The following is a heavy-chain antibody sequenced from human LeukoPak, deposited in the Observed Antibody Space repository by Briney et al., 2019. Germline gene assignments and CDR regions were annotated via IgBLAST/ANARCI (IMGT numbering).Heavy chain of an antibody. CDR2: IYYSGST. Sequence: PSETLSLTCTVPGGSISSYYWSWIRQPPGKGLEWIGCIYYSGSTNYNPSLKSRVTISVDTSKNQFSLKLSSVTAADTAVYYCARFALPDYGDYDDYWGQGTLVTVSS. CDR1: GGSISSYY. D-gene: IGHD4-17*01. CDR3: ARFALPDYGDYDDY. J-gene: IGHJ4*02. V-gene: IGHV4-59*01.